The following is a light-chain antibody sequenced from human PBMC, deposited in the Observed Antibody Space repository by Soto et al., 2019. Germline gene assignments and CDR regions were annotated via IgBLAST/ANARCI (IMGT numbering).Light chain of an antibody. CDR2: EVS. V-gene: IGLV2-23*02. Sequence: QSALTQPASVSGSPGQSITISCTGTSSDVGSYNLVSWYQQHPGKAPKLMIYEVSKRPSGVSNRFSGSKSGNTASLIISGLQAEDEADYDCCSYAGSSTWVFGGGTKLTVL. CDR1: SSDVGSYNL. CDR3: CSYAGSSTWV. J-gene: IGLJ2*01.